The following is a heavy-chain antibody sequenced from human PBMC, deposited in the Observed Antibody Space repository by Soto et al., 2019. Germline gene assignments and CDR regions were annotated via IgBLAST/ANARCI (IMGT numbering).Heavy chain of an antibody. CDR3: KKARLGGGDGYNSYYYNARDG. D-gene: IGHD3-16*01. J-gene: IGHJ6*04. CDR1: GFTFDDYA. Sequence: PGGSLRLSCAASGFTFDDYAMYWVRQVPGKGLEWVSGISWNSGRIGYADSVKGRFTISRDNAKNSLYLQMNSLRPEDTALYYCKKARLGGGDGYNSYYYNARDGWGKGTRAPVPS. CDR2: ISWNSGRI. V-gene: IGHV3-9*01.